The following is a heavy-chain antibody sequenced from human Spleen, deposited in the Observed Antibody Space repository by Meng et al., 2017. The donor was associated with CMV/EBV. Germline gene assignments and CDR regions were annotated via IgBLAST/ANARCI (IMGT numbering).Heavy chain of an antibody. CDR1: GFTFSEYH. J-gene: IGHJ4*02. Sequence: GESLKISCAASGFTFSEYHISWIRQAPGKGLEWVSDISSNSGSIIYYADSVKGRFTISRDNAKKSLYLQMNSLRAEDTAVYYCARGRSSSWTLDYWGQGTLVTVSS. CDR3: ARGRSSSWTLDY. CDR2: ISSNSGSII. D-gene: IGHD6-13*01. V-gene: IGHV3-11*04.